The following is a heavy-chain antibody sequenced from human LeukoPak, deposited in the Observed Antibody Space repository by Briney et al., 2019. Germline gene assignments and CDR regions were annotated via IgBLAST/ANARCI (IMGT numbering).Heavy chain of an antibody. J-gene: IGHJ4*02. CDR2: ITDSGGST. CDR3: AKGYYYDSSGPDY. CDR1: RFTFTSYA. Sequence: PGGSLRLSCAASRFTFTSYAMSWVRQAPGKGLEWVSSITDSGGSTYYADSVKGRFTISRDNSKNTLYLQMNSLRAEDTAVYYCAKGYYYDSSGPDYWGQGTLVTVSS. V-gene: IGHV3-23*01. D-gene: IGHD3-22*01.